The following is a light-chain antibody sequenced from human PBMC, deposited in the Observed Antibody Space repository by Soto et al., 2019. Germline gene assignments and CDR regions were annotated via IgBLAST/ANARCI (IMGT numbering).Light chain of an antibody. V-gene: IGLV2-14*01. CDR1: SSDVGGYNY. CDR2: AVS. Sequence: QSVLTQPASVSGSPGQSITISCTGTSSDVGGYNYVSWYQQHPGKAPKVMIYAVSNRPSGVSNRFSGSKSGNTAYLTISGLQAEDEDDYYCSSYISSSTRRMVFGGGTKVAVL. CDR3: SSYISSSTRRMV. J-gene: IGLJ2*01.